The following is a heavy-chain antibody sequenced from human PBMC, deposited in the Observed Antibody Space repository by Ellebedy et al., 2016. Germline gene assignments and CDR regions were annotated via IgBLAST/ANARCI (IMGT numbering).Heavy chain of an antibody. V-gene: IGHV1-3*01. D-gene: IGHD3-22*01. CDR1: GYTFTSYA. CDR2: INAGNGNT. CDR3: ARDLARSPDSSGYYYDSDAFDI. Sequence: ASVKVSXXASGYTFTSYAMHWVRRAPGQRLEWMGWINAGNGNTKYSQKFQGRVTITRDTSTSTVYMELSSLRSEDTAVYYCARDLARSPDSSGYYYDSDAFDIWGQGTMVTVSS. J-gene: IGHJ3*02.